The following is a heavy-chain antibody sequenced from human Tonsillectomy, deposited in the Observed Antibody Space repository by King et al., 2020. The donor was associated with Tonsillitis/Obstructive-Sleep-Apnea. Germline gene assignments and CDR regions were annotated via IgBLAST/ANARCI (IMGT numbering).Heavy chain of an antibody. V-gene: IGHV3-48*02. Sequence: VQLVESGGGLVQPGGSLRLSCAASGFTFSGYSMNWVRQAPGKGLEWLSYISGSGDTIYHADSVKGRFTISRDNARNSLYLQMNSLRDEDTAVYYCARPGGRSITGTFVAFDVRGQGTVVTVSS. CDR3: ARPGGRSITGTFVAFDV. D-gene: IGHD1-7*01. J-gene: IGHJ3*01. CDR1: GFTFSGYS. CDR2: ISGSGDTI.